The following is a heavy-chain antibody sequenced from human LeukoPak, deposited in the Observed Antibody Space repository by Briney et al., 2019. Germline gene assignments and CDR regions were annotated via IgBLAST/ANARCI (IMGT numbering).Heavy chain of an antibody. V-gene: IGHV4-39*02. J-gene: IGHJ6*02. Sequence: SETLSLTCTVSGGSISSSSYYWGWIRQPPGKGLEWIGSIYYSGSTYYNPSLKSRVTISVDTSKNQFSLKLSSVTAADTAVYYCAREAVFYGMDVWGQGTTVTVSS. CDR3: AREAVFYGMDV. CDR1: GGSISSSSYY. CDR2: IYYSGST.